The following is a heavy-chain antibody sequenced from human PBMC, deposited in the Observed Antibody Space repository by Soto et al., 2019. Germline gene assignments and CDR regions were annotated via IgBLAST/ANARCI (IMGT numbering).Heavy chain of an antibody. CDR1: GFAFSDYY. D-gene: IGHD1-26*01. J-gene: IGHJ4*02. CDR3: ARKLPTSLWYFDY. Sequence: QVQLVESGGGLVKPGGSLRLSCVASGFAFSDYYMTWIRQAPGKGLEWVAYISGSSDTIRYADSVKGRLTISRDNAKNSLYLQMNSLRPEDTAVYYCARKLPTSLWYFDYWGQGSLVTVSS. V-gene: IGHV3-11*01. CDR2: ISGSSDTI.